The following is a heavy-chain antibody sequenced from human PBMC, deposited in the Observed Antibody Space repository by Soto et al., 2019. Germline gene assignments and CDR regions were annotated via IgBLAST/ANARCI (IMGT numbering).Heavy chain of an antibody. CDR3: AKDPDRYYDSRGSTYFDY. J-gene: IGHJ4*02. V-gene: IGHV3-23*01. D-gene: IGHD3-22*01. Sequence: GVLRRSCAASGITFSSYAMSWVRQAPGKGLEWVSGISGSGGSTYYADFVKGRFTISRDNSKSTLYLQMNSLRAEDTAVYYCAKDPDRYYDSRGSTYFDYWGQGTLVTVSS. CDR2: ISGSGGST. CDR1: GITFSSYA.